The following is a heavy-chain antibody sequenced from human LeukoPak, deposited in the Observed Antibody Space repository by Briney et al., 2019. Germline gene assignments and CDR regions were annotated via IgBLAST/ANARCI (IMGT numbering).Heavy chain of an antibody. CDR3: ARAGVGYSGSGFDY. J-gene: IGHJ4*02. Sequence: GASVKVSCKASGYTFNSYALDWVRQAPGQGLEWMGWINTNTGNPTYAQGFTGRFVFSLDTSVSTAYVEISSLKAEDTAVYYCARAGVGYSGSGFDYWGQGTLVTVSS. V-gene: IGHV7-4-1*02. CDR2: INTNTGNP. CDR1: GYTFNSYA. D-gene: IGHD1-26*01.